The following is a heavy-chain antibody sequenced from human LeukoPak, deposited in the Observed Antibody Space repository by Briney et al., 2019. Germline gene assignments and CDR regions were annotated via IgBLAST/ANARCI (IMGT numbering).Heavy chain of an antibody. V-gene: IGHV4-31*03. Sequence: PSETLSLTCTVSGGSINSGGYYWSWIRQHPGKGLEWIGFIYYSGSTYYNPSLKSRVTISVDTSKNQFSLKLSSVTAADTAVYYCASAYYDILTGYYTPLDYWGQGTLVTVSS. CDR1: GGSINSGGYY. CDR3: ASAYYDILTGYYTPLDY. J-gene: IGHJ4*02. D-gene: IGHD3-9*01. CDR2: IYYSGST.